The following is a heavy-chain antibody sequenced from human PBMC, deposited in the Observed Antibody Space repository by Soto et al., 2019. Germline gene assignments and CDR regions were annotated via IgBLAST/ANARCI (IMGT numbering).Heavy chain of an antibody. CDR3: AKRAFYGSEIPNYHGMDV. CDR2: ISGTGGGT. J-gene: IGHJ6*02. Sequence: EVHLLESGGGLVQPGGSLRLSCAASGFTFSNYAMTWVRQAPGKGLEWVSVISGTGGGTNNADSAKGRFTTSRDNSKNTLYLQMNSLRAEDTAVYYCAKRAFYGSEIPNYHGMDVWGQGTAVTVSS. CDR1: GFTFSNYA. D-gene: IGHD3-10*01. V-gene: IGHV3-23*01.